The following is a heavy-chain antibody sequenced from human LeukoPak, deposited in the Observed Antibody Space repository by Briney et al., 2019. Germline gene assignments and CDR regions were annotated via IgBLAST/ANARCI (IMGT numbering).Heavy chain of an antibody. CDR3: ASPSPKLLWFGESNLFDY. V-gene: IGHV4-39*01. D-gene: IGHD3-10*01. CDR2: IYYSGST. J-gene: IGHJ4*02. Sequence: SETLSLTCTVSGGSISSSSYYWGWIRQPPGKGLEWIGSIYYSGSTYYNPSLKSRVTISVDTSKNQFSLKLSSVTAADTAVYYCASPSPKLLWFGESNLFDYWGQGTLDTVSS. CDR1: GGSISSSSYY.